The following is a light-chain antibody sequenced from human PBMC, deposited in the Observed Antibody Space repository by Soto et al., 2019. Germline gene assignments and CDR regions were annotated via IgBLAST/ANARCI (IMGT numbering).Light chain of an antibody. CDR3: QQRYNRLS. V-gene: IGKV3-11*01. Sequence: EIVFTXSPATPDVSQELRTTLSCRASQSLSSYFAWYQQKPGQANRILIYDASNRATGITDRFTASGSGTDLPLPLSSREPEDFAVYYCQQRYNRLSFGGWTKV. CDR1: QSLSSY. J-gene: IGKJ4*01. CDR2: DAS.